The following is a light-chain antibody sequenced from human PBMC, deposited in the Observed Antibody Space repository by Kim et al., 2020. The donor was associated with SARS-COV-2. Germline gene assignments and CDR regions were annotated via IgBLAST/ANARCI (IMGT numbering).Light chain of an antibody. CDR1: KLGDKY. V-gene: IGLV3-1*01. J-gene: IGLJ2*01. CDR2: QDS. CDR3: QAWDSSIVV. Sequence: GSPGQPAGITCPGDKLGDKYACWYQQKPGQSPVLVIYQDSKRPSGIPERFSGSNSGNTATLTISGTQAMDEADYYCQAWDSSIVVFGGGTQLTVL.